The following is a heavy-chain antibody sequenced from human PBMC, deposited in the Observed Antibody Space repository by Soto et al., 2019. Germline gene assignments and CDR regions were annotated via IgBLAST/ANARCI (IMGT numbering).Heavy chain of an antibody. J-gene: IGHJ6*02. CDR2: INTYNGNT. Sequence: QVQLVQSGAEVKNPGASVKVSCKASGYTFTRYGIGWARQAPGQGLEWMGWINTYNGNTNYAQNVQGRVTLTTDTXXGTAYMELRSLRSNDTAIYYCAMVDVYVTPSPQDVWGQGTTVIVSS. D-gene: IGHD3-16*01. V-gene: IGHV1-18*01. CDR3: AMVDVYVTPSPQDV. CDR1: GYTFTRYG.